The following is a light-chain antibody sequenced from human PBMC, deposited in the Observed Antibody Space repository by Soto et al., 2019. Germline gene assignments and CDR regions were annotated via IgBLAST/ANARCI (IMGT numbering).Light chain of an antibody. Sequence: QTVVTQEPSFSVSPGRTITLTCGLRSGSVSTSYYPSWYQQTPGQAPRTLIYSTNTRSSGVPDRFSGSILGNNAALTITGAQEDDESDYYCVLYMGSGLWVFGGGTKLTVL. CDR2: STN. J-gene: IGLJ3*02. CDR3: VLYMGSGLWV. V-gene: IGLV8-61*01. CDR1: SGSVSTSYY.